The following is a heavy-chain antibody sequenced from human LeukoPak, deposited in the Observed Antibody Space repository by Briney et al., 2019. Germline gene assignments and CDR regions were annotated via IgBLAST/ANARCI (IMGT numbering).Heavy chain of an antibody. V-gene: IGHV3-23*01. CDR2: ISGSGGDT. CDR1: GFTFSSYV. J-gene: IGHJ3*02. Sequence: GGSLRLSCAASGFTFSSYVMSWVRQAPGKGLEWVSVISGSGGDTYYADSVKGRFTISRDNSKNMVYLQMNSLRADDTAVYYCARGGVLVYFGFDIWGQGTMVTVSS. D-gene: IGHD3-3*02. CDR3: ARGGVLVYFGFDI.